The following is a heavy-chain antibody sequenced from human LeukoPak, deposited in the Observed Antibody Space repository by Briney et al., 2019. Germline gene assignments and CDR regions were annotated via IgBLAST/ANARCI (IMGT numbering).Heavy chain of an antibody. CDR1: GFTFSISA. CDR3: AKCGLRDGYSYAS. J-gene: IGHJ5*02. V-gene: IGHV3-23*01. CDR2: IRNNGGYT. D-gene: IGHD5-24*01. Sequence: GGSLRLSCAASGFTFSISAMIWLRQSPGKALEWVSCIRNNGGYTYYTDSVEAVFTISRDNSKSTMCMQMKSMRAEDTDVYYCAKCGLRDGYSYASWGQGNLITVSS.